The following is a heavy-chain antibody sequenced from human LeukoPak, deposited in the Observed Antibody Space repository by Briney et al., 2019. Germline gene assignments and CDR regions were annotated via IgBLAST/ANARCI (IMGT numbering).Heavy chain of an antibody. V-gene: IGHV5-51*01. CDR3: ARRAYSHEWFDP. CDR2: IYPGDSDT. D-gene: IGHD5-12*01. CDR1: GYTFTNYW. Sequence: GESLKISWKASGYTFTNYWIGWVRQMPGKGLEWMGTIYPGDSDTRYSPSFQGHVTISADRSISTAYLQWSSLRASDSAMYYCARRAYSHEWFDPWGQGTLVTVSS. J-gene: IGHJ5*02.